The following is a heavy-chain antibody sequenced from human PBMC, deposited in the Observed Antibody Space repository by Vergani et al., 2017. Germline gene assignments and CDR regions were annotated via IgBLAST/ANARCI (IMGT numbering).Heavy chain of an antibody. CDR2: IYSSGNT. J-gene: IGHJ2*01. CDR3: ARVFSPSAFWYLHL. D-gene: IGHD2/OR15-2a*01. V-gene: IGHV4-61*02. Sequence: QVQLQESGPGLVKPSQTLSLTCTVSRDSLVSVSYYWTWIRLPAGKGLEWVGRIYSSGNTNYNPSRRSRVIMSVDTSKNQISLKLTSVTAADTAVYYCARVFSPSAFWYLHLWGRGTLVTVSS. CDR1: RDSLVSVSYY.